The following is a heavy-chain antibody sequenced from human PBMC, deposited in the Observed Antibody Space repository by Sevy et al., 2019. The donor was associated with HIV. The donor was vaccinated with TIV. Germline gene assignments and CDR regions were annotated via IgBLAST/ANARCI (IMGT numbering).Heavy chain of an antibody. CDR1: GFDFNHYG. J-gene: IGHJ4*02. CDR3: AKAHIATWWILDY. CDR2: ISNSGSDQ. V-gene: IGHV3-30*18. Sequence: GGSLRLSCAASGFDFNHYGIYWVRQAPGRGLEWVSFISNSGSDQYYAVSVKGRFTISRHYSNNTVYLEMQSLRSDDTATYFCAKAHIATWWILDYWGQGTTVTVSS. D-gene: IGHD2-21*01.